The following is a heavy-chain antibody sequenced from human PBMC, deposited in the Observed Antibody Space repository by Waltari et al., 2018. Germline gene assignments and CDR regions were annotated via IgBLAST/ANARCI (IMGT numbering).Heavy chain of an antibody. Sequence: QVQLQESGPGLVKPSETLSLTCAVSGYSISSGYYWGWIRQPPGKGLEWIGSIWHSGSTYYSPSLKSRVTLSVDTSRNQFSLKLTSLTAADTAVYFCARDIILGDTWYFDLWGRGTLVTVSS. CDR1: GYSISSGYY. CDR3: ARDIILGDTWYFDL. V-gene: IGHV4-38-2*02. J-gene: IGHJ2*01. CDR2: IWHSGST. D-gene: IGHD2-8*02.